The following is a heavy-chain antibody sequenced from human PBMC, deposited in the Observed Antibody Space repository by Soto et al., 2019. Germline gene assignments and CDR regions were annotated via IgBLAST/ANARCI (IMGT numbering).Heavy chain of an antibody. V-gene: IGHV3-15*01. CDR2: IKSKTDGGTT. CDR3: TTDYCSSTSCYSYYYYMDV. CDR1: GFTFSNAW. Sequence: EVQLVESGGGLVKPGGSLRLSCAASGFTFSNAWMSWVRQAPGKGLGWVGRIKSKTDGGTTDYAAPVKGRFTISRDDSKNTLYLQMNSLKTEDTAVYYCTTDYCSSTSCYSYYYYMDVWGKGTTVTVS. D-gene: IGHD2-2*01. J-gene: IGHJ6*03.